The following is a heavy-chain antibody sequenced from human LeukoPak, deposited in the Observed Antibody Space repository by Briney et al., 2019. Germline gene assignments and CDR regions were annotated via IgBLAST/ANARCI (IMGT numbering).Heavy chain of an antibody. D-gene: IGHD5-24*01. CDR3: ARQEWSTRDDYN. V-gene: IGHV1-18*01. CDR2: ISAYNGNT. CDR1: GYTFTSYG. Sequence: ASVKVSCKASGYTFTSYGISWVRQAPGQGLEWMGWISAYNGNTNYAQKFQGRVTITADESTSTAYMELSSLRSEDTAVYYCARQEWSTRDDYNWGQGTLVTVSS. J-gene: IGHJ4*02.